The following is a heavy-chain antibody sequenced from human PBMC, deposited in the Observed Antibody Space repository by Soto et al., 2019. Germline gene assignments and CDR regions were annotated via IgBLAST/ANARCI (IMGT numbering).Heavy chain of an antibody. CDR3: TTAIREDIVVVPAAIRRYYYGMDV. J-gene: IGHJ6*02. D-gene: IGHD2-2*01. CDR2: IKSKTDGGTT. Sequence: GGSLRLSCAASGFTFSNAWMNWVRQAPGKGLEWVGRIKSKTDGGTTDYAAPVKGRFTISRDDSKNTLYLQMNSLKTEDTAVYYCTTAIREDIVVVPAAIRRYYYGMDVWGQGTTVTVSS. CDR1: GFTFSNAW. V-gene: IGHV3-15*07.